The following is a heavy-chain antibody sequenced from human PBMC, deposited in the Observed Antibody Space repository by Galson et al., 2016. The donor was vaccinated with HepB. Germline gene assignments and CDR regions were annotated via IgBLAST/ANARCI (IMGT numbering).Heavy chain of an antibody. CDR1: GYSFTSYW. J-gene: IGHJ3*02. CDR2: FYPGDSDN. CDR3: AVHPPHSSNYYRGAFDI. Sequence: QSGAEVKKPGESLKISCKGSGYSFTSYWIAWVRQMPGKGLEWMGIFYPGDSDNRYSPSFQGQVTMSADKSISTAYLQWSSLEASDTAMYYCAVHPPHSSNYYRGAFDIWGQGTMVTVSS. D-gene: IGHD2-2*02. V-gene: IGHV5-51*01.